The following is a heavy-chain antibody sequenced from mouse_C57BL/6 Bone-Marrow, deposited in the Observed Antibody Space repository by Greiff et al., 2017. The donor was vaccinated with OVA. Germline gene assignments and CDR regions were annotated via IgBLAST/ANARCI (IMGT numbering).Heavy chain of an antibody. V-gene: IGHV1-69*01. Sequence: QVQLQQPGAELVMPGASVKLSCKASGYTFTSYWMHWVKQRPGQGLEWIGEIDPSDSYTNYNQKFKGKSTLTVDKSPSTAYMQLSSLTSEDSAVYYCAREGLRRGFDYWGQGTTLTVSS. J-gene: IGHJ2*01. CDR1: GYTFTSYW. CDR3: AREGLRRGFDY. D-gene: IGHD2-4*01. CDR2: IDPSDSYT.